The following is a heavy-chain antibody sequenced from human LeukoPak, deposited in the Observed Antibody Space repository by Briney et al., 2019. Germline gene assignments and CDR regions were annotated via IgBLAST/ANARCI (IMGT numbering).Heavy chain of an antibody. CDR3: ARGGYYYVLDAFDI. CDR1: GGSLTRYY. CDR2: INSSGST. J-gene: IGHJ3*02. Sequence: PETLSLTCTLPGGSLTRYYWSWIWHPPGKGLEWIGHINSSGSTNYNTSLKSRVTISVDTSNNQFSLKLSPVTAADTAVYYCARGGYYYVLDAFDIWGQGTMVTVSS. D-gene: IGHD3-10*02. V-gene: IGHV4-4*07.